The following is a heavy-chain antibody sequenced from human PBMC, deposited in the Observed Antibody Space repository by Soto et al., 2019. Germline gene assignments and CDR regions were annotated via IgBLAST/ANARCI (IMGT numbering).Heavy chain of an antibody. CDR1: GFTVSSNY. V-gene: IGHV3-53*01. D-gene: IGHD6-6*01. Sequence: HPGGSLRLSCAASGFTVSSNYMSWVRQAPGKGLEWVSVIYSGGSTYYADSVKGRFTISRDNSKNTLYLQMNSLRAEDTAVYYCARDSIEASPRYYYGMDVWGQGTTVTVSS. J-gene: IGHJ6*02. CDR2: IYSGGST. CDR3: ARDSIEASPRYYYGMDV.